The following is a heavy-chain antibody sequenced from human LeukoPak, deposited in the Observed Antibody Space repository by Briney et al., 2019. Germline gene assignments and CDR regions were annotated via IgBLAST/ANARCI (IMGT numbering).Heavy chain of an antibody. CDR3: TTGPPGRSSSWLPFDS. J-gene: IGHJ4*02. D-gene: IGHD6-13*01. CDR1: GFTFSNAW. V-gene: IGHV3-15*01. Sequence: GGSLRLSCAASGFTFSNAWMSWVRQAPGKGLEWVGRIKSKTDGGTTDYAAAVKGRFTIERDDAKNTLYLQMHSLKTEDTAVYYCTTGPPGRSSSWLPFDSWGQGTLVTVSS. CDR2: IKSKTDGGTT.